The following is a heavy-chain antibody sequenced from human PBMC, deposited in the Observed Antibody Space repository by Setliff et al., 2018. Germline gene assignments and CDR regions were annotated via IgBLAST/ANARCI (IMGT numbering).Heavy chain of an antibody. CDR3: AKVDIDYIMTRDNTWQYIFYMDV. D-gene: IGHD5-12*01. Sequence: TSETLSLTCSVFGDSLSSGTQYWAWIRQPPGKGLEWIGNINYSGSTYYNPSLKSRVTMSVDASRNQVSLKVTSVTAEDTAVYYCAKVDIDYIMTRDNTWQYIFYMDVWGRGTTVTVS. CDR2: INYSGST. CDR1: GDSLSSGTQY. J-gene: IGHJ6*03. V-gene: IGHV4-39*01.